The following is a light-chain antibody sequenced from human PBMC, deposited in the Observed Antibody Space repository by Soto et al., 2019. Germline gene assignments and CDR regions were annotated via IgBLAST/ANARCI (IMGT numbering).Light chain of an antibody. CDR3: QKYNKWPPLT. J-gene: IGKJ4*01. V-gene: IGKV3-15*01. Sequence: EIVMTQSPATLSVSPGDRATLSCRASQSVSSSLAWYQQIPGQAPRLLIYDASTRATGIPARFGGSGSGTEFTLTISSLQSEDFAVYYCQKYNKWPPLTFGGGTKVDIK. CDR1: QSVSSS. CDR2: DAS.